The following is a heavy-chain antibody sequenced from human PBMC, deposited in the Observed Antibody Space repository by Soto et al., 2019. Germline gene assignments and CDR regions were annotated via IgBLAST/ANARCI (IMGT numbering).Heavy chain of an antibody. CDR2: IIPIFGTA. J-gene: IGHJ6*02. V-gene: IGHV1-69*13. Sequence: GASVKVSCKACGGTFSSYAISWVRQAPGQGLEWMGGIIPIFGTANYAQKFQGRVTITADESTSTAYMELSSLRSEDTAVYYCARDRFPGRRRYGMDVWGQGTTVTVSS. CDR1: GGTFSSYA. CDR3: ARDRFPGRRRYGMDV.